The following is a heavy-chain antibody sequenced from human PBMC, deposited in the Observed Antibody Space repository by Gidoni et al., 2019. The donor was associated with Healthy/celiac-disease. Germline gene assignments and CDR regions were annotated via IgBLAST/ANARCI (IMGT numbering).Heavy chain of an antibody. V-gene: IGHV3-15*01. CDR3: TTDYGDYEDYYYYGMDV. Sequence: EVQLVESGGGLVKPGGSLRLSCAASGFTFSNAWMSWVRQAPGKGLEWVGRIKSKTDGGTTDYAAPVKGRFTISRDDSKNTLYLQMNSLKTEDTAVYYCTTDYGDYEDYYYYGMDVWGQGTTVTVSS. D-gene: IGHD4-17*01. CDR2: IKSKTDGGTT. J-gene: IGHJ6*02. CDR1: GFTFSNAW.